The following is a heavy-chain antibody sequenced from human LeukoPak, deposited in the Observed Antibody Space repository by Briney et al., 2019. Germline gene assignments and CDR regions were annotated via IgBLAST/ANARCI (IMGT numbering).Heavy chain of an antibody. D-gene: IGHD1-20*01. V-gene: IGHV3-7*01. J-gene: IGHJ4*02. Sequence: PGGSLRLSCAASGVTFSRYWMSWVRQAPGKGLEWVANIKQDGREKYYVDSVKGRFTISRDNAKNSLYLQMNSLRAEDTAVYYCARLLVYNSGGEAFDHWGQGTLVTVSS. CDR2: IKQDGREK. CDR1: GVTFSRYW. CDR3: ARLLVYNSGGEAFDH.